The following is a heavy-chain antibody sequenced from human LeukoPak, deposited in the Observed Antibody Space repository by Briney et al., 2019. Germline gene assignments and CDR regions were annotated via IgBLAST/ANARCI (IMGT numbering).Heavy chain of an antibody. D-gene: IGHD3-3*01. CDR1: GESFSGYY. Sequence: IPSETLSLTCAVYGESFSGYYWTWIRQPPGKGLEWIGEIIDTGSTKYNSSLKSRVTISVDTSKNEFSLNLTSVTAADTAIYYCARGLASGYPPIPFDYWGQGTLVTVSS. V-gene: IGHV4-34*12. CDR3: ARGLASGYPPIPFDY. J-gene: IGHJ4*02. CDR2: IIDTGST.